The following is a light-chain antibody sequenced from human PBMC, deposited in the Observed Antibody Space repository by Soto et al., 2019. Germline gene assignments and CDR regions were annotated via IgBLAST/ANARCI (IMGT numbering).Light chain of an antibody. J-gene: IGKJ1*01. CDR1: QSISSW. Sequence: GDRVTITCRASQSISSWLAWYQQKPGKAPKLLIYDASSLESGVPSRFSGSGSGTEFTLTISSLQPEDFATYYCLQHNSYPVTFGQGTKVDIK. CDR3: LQHNSYPVT. V-gene: IGKV1-5*01. CDR2: DAS.